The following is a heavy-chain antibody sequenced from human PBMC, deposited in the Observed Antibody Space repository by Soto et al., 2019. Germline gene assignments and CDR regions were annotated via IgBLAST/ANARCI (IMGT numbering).Heavy chain of an antibody. CDR1: GGTFSSYT. CDR3: AREDCSGDSCSSADYYYGMDV. CDR2: IIPILGIA. J-gene: IGHJ6*02. D-gene: IGHD2-15*01. V-gene: IGHV1-69*04. Sequence: SVKVSCKASGGTFSSYTISWVRQAPGQGLEWMGRIIPILGIANYAQKFQGRVTITADKSTSTAYMELSSLRSEDTAVYYCAREDCSGDSCSSADYYYGMDVWG.